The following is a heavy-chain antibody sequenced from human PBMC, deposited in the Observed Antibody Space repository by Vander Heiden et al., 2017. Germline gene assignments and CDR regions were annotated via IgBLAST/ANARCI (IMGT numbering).Heavy chain of an antibody. CDR3: ARDGRIRISYYFDY. V-gene: IGHV3-33*01. D-gene: IGHD2-21*01. Sequence: QVQLVESGGGVVQPGRSLGLSGAASGFTFSSYGMHWVRQAPGKGLEWVAVIWYDGSNKYYADSVKGRFTISRDNSKNTLYLQMNSLRAEDTAVYYCARDGRIRISYYFDYWGQGTLVTVSS. CDR1: GFTFSSYG. CDR2: IWYDGSNK. J-gene: IGHJ4*02.